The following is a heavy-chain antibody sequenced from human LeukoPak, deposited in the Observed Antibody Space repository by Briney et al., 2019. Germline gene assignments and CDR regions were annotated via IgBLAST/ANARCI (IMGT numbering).Heavy chain of an antibody. CDR2: IYYSGST. CDR3: ARSWGDYYGSGSYYLDY. Sequence: PSETLSLTCTVSGGSISSGGYYWSWICQHPGKGLEWIGYIYYSGSTYYNPSLKSRVTISVDTSKNQFSLKLSSVTAADTAVYYCARSWGDYYGSGSYYLDYWGQGTLVTVSS. CDR1: GGSISSGGYY. D-gene: IGHD3-10*01. V-gene: IGHV4-31*03. J-gene: IGHJ4*02.